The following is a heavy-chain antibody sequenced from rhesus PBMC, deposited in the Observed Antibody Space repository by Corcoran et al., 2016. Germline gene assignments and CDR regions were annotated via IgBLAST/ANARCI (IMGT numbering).Heavy chain of an antibody. CDR1: GFSLSTSGMG. Sequence: QVTLKESGPAVVKPTQTLTLTCTFSGFSLSTSGMGVGWIRQPPGKAQEWLTSIYWDDNKYQSTSLKSRISIAKDTAKNQVVLTMTKMDPVDTATYYCVRGGSGLEASAGDYWGQGVLVTVSS. J-gene: IGHJ4*01. D-gene: IGHD2-39*01. V-gene: IGHV2S1*01. CDR2: IYWDDNK. CDR3: VRGGSGLEASAGDY.